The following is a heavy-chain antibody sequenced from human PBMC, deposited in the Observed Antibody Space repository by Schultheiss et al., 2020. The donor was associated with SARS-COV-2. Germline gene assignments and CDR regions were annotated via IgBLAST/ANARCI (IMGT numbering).Heavy chain of an antibody. D-gene: IGHD2-2*01. CDR1: GGSISSGAYH. J-gene: IGHJ4*02. V-gene: IGHV4-61*08. CDR3: TRLGRQTSASYPDY. Sequence: SETLSLTCTVSGGSISSGAYHWNWIRQHPEKGLEWIGYIHYSGSTNYSPSLKSRLTISIYTSKNQFSLKLSSVTVADTAVYYCTRLGRQTSASYPDYWGQGTLVTVSS. CDR2: IHYSGST.